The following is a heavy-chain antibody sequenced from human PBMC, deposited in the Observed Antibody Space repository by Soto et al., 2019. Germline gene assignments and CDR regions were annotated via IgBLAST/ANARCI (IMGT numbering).Heavy chain of an antibody. CDR2: IHYSGSI. CDR1: DGSIDSGSYY. J-gene: IGHJ4*02. Sequence: SETLSLTCTVSDGSIDSGSYYRSWVRQYPGKGLEWIGSIHYSGSIYYSPSLRSRLTMSADTSKNQFSLKLSSVTVADTAVYYCTRGLDRDILAYWGQGIQVTGSS. CDR3: TRGLDRDILAY. D-gene: IGHD2-21*01. V-gene: IGHV4-31*03.